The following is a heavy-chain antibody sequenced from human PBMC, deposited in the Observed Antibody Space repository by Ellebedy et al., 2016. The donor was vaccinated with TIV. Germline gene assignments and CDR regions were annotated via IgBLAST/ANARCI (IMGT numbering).Heavy chain of an antibody. CDR1: GGSSSGYY. V-gene: IGHV4-34*01. J-gene: IGHJ5*02. D-gene: IGHD2-21*01. CDR2: INDSGIT. Sequence: SETLSLTXAVYGGSSSGYYWSWIRQPPGKGLEWIGEINDSGITKYNPSLKSRVTISVDTSKNQVSLKLNSATATDTATYYCLRHVSIVGPSELDLWGQGTLVTVS. CDR3: LRHVSIVGPSELDL.